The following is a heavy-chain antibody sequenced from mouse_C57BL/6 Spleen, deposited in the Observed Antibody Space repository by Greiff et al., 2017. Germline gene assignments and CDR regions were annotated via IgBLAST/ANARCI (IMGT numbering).Heavy chain of an antibody. J-gene: IGHJ1*03. D-gene: IGHD1-1*01. V-gene: IGHV1-15*01. Sequence: QVQLQQSGAELVRPGASVTLSCKASGYTFTDYEMHWVKQTPVHGLEWIGAIDPETGGTAYNQKFKGKAILTADKSSSTAYLELRSLTSEDCAVYYCTRGGTTVVSPGYFGVWGTGTTGTVSS. CDR1: GYTFTDYE. CDR3: TRGGTTVVSPGYFGV. CDR2: IDPETGGT.